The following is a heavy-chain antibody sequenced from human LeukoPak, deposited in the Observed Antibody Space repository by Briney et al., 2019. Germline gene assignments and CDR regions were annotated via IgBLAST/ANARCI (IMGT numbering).Heavy chain of an antibody. V-gene: IGHV3-23*01. J-gene: IGHJ4*02. CDR1: GFTFINFA. CDR2: LSGSATNT. Sequence: GGSLRLSCAASGFTFINFAMSWVRQAPGKGLEWVSTLSGSATNTYYADSVKGRFTISRDNSKNTLYLQMNSLRAEDTAVYYCANSTNSGSYRATGRLDCWGQGTLVTVSS. CDR3: ANSTNSGSYRATGRLDC. D-gene: IGHD1-26*01.